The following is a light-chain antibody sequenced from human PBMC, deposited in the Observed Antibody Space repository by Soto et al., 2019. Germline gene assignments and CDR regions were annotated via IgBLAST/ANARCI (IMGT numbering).Light chain of an antibody. CDR1: SGDVGGYNL. Sequence: QSALTQPASVSGSPGQSITIPCTGTSGDVGGYNLVSWYQQHPGKAPKLMSYEVTERPSGVSNRFSGSKSGNTASLTISGLQPDEEADYYCCSYAGNSEVFGTGTKVTVL. J-gene: IGLJ1*01. V-gene: IGLV2-23*02. CDR3: CSYAGNSEV. CDR2: EVT.